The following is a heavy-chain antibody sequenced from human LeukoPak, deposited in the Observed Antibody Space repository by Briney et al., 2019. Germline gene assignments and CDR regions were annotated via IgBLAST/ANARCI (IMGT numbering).Heavy chain of an antibody. CDR2: IYHSGSS. CDR3: ARNYGSGSYPF. Sequence: PSETLSLTCTVSGGSISSSSYYWGWIRQPPGKGLEWIGSIYHSGSSDYNPSLKSRVTISVGTSKNQFSLKLNSVTAADTAVYFCARNYGSGSYPFWGQGTLVTVSS. V-gene: IGHV4-39*07. D-gene: IGHD3-10*01. J-gene: IGHJ4*02. CDR1: GGSISSSSYY.